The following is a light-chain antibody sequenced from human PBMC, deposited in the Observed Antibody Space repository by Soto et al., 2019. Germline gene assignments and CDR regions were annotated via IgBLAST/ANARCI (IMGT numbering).Light chain of an antibody. CDR3: HQYNNWPIT. CDR1: QSVGSN. J-gene: IGKJ5*01. V-gene: IGKV3-15*01. CDR2: GAS. Sequence: EIVLTQSPATMSVSPGERATLSCRASQSVGSNLAWYQRKPGQAPRLLISGASTRATGVPARFSGSGSGTEFTLTINSLQSEDFAVYYCHQYNNWPITFGQGTRLESK.